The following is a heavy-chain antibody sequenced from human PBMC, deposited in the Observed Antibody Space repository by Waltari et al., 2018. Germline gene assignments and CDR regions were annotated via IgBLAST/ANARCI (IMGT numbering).Heavy chain of an antibody. CDR2: ISSSSSYI. D-gene: IGHD6-13*01. J-gene: IGHJ1*01. CDR3: ARGYSSSWYSPGGH. CDR1: GSTFSSYS. V-gene: IGHV3-21*01. Sequence: EVQLVESGGGLVKPGGSLRLSCAASGSTFSSYSMTWVRKAPGKGLEWFSSISSSSSYIYYADSVKGRFTISRDNAKNSLYLQMNSLRAEDTAVYYCARGYSSSWYSPGGHWGQGTLVTVSS.